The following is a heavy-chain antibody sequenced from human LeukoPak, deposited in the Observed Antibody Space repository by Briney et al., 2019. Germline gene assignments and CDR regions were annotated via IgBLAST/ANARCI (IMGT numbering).Heavy chain of an antibody. Sequence: ASVKVSCKASGGTFSSYAISWVRQAPGQGLEWMGWISAYNGNTNYAQKLQGRVTMTTDTSTSTAYMELRSLRSDDTAVYYCARTSSGWYSLDYWGQGTLVTVSS. CDR2: ISAYNGNT. CDR1: GGTFSSYA. J-gene: IGHJ4*02. D-gene: IGHD6-19*01. CDR3: ARTSSGWYSLDY. V-gene: IGHV1-18*01.